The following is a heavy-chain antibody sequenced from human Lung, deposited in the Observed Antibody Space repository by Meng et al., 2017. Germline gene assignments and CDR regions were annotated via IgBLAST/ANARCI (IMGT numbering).Heavy chain of an antibody. D-gene: IGHD5-12*01. J-gene: IGHJ4*02. Sequence: EVELVEVGGGLVKPGGSLRLSCEGSGFTFSNAYMTWVRQVPGKRLEWVGRIKSKPDGETIDYAAPVKGRFTISRDDSKNTVYLQMNSLKTEDTAVYYCSGHIDYWGQGTLVTVSS. CDR3: SGHIDY. V-gene: IGHV3-15*01. CDR1: GFTFSNAY. CDR2: IKSKPDGETI.